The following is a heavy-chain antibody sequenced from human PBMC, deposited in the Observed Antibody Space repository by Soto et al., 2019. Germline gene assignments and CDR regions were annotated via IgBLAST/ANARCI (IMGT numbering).Heavy chain of an antibody. V-gene: IGHV4-34*01. CDR2: INHSGST. CDR3: ARVRQVATISYYYYYGMAV. D-gene: IGHD5-12*01. CDR1: GGSFSGYY. Sequence: PSETLSLSCAVYGGSFSGYYWSWIRQPPGKGLEWIGEINHSGSTNYNPSLKSRVTISVDTSKNQFSLKLSSVTAADTAVYYCARVRQVATISYYYYYGMAVWGQGTTVTVSS. J-gene: IGHJ6*02.